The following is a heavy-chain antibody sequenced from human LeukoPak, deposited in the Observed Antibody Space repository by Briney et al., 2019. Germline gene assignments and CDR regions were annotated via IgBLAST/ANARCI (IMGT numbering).Heavy chain of an antibody. CDR1: GFTFSSYA. D-gene: IGHD6-19*01. V-gene: IGHV3-30-3*01. CDR2: ISYDGSNK. Sequence: GRSLRLSCAASGFTFSSYAMHWVRQAPGKGLEWVAVISYDGSNKYYADSVKGRFTISRDNSKNTLYLQMNSLRAEDTAVYYCARDFAVTTDRHYFYHGLDVWGQGTTVTVSS. CDR3: ARDFAVTTDRHYFYHGLDV. J-gene: IGHJ6*02.